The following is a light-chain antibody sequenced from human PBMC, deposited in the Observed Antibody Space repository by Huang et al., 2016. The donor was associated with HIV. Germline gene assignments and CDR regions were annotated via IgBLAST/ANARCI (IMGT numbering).Light chain of an antibody. CDR1: QSVSSSY. V-gene: IGKV3-20*01. CDR3: QQYGSSLYT. CDR2: GAS. J-gene: IGKJ2*01. Sequence: EIVLTQSPGTLSLSPGERATLSCRASQSVSSSYLALYQQKPGQAPRRLIYGASSRATGIPDRVSGSGSGTDFTLTISRLEPEDFAVYYCQQYGSSLYTFGQGTKLEIK.